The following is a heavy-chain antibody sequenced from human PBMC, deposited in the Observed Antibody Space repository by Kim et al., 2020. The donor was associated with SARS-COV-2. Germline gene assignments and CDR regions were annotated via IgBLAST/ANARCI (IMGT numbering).Heavy chain of an antibody. CDR2: ISGSCSRK. CDR1: GFRFSTSP. Sequence: GGSLRLSCVAAGFRFSTSPIGWVRQAPGKGLEWVSTISGSCSRKYYADSVMGLLIISIDNFKNALYLQMNSLRAEDTAVYYCAKWPDGGGSPNGLDVWGQDTTVTVSS. D-gene: IGHD2-15*01. CDR3: AKWPDGGGSPNGLDV. V-gene: IGHV3-23*01. J-gene: IGHJ6*02.